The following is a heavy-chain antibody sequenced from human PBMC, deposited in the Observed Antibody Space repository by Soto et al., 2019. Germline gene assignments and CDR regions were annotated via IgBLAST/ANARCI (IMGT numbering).Heavy chain of an antibody. Sequence: PGRSLRLSWTASGFTVGSNYMSWIRQDPGKGLEWVSVIYSGGSTYYADSVKGRFTISRDNSKNTLYLQMNSLRAEGTAVYYCAREQYSSLQNWFEPWGQGTLVTVSS. CDR1: GFTVGSNY. CDR2: IYSGGST. CDR3: AREQYSSLQNWFEP. D-gene: IGHD6-6*01. J-gene: IGHJ5*02. V-gene: IGHV3-66*01.